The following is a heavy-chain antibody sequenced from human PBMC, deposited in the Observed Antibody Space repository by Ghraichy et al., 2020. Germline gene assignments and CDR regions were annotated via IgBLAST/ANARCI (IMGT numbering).Heavy chain of an antibody. D-gene: IGHD1-26*01. CDR1: GYFTSSNL. CDR3: ARDNMGSLDF. V-gene: IGHV4-59*01. CDR2: ASDSGGT. J-gene: IGHJ4*02. Sequence: LSLTCTVSGYFTSSNLWGWIRQPPGKGLEWIGFASDSGGTKHNPSLKSRVTISLDTSRNQFSLTVTSVTAADTAVYYCARDNMGSLDFWGQGILVTVSS.